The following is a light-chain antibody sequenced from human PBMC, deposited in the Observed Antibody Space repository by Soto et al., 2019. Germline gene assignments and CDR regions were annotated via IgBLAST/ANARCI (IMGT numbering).Light chain of an antibody. V-gene: IGLV2-8*01. CDR3: SSYAGSNKV. Sequence: QSALTHPPSASGSPGQSVAISCTGTSSDVGGYNYVSWYQQHPGKAPKLIIYEVSQRPSGVPDRFSGSKSGNTASLTVSGLQAEDEADYYCSSYAGSNKVFGGGTKLTVL. J-gene: IGLJ2*01. CDR2: EVS. CDR1: SSDVGGYNY.